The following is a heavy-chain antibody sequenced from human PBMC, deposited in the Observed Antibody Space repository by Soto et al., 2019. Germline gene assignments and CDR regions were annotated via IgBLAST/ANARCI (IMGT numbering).Heavy chain of an antibody. CDR1: GFTFSRDA. J-gene: IGHJ4*02. CDR3: VKARGGSLTFDY. D-gene: IGHD6-13*01. CDR2: ITYDGTDK. Sequence: QVQLVEAGGGVVQPGSGRSLRLSCAAAGFTFSRDAMHWVRQAPGKGLEWVAVITYDGTDKYKWYAESVKGRFTISRDNSKNTLYLAMNSLRPEDTAVYYCVKARGGSLTFDYWGQGTLVSVPS. V-gene: IGHV3-30*18.